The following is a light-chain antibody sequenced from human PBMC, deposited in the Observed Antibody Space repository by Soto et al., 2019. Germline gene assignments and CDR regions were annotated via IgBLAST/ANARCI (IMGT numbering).Light chain of an antibody. CDR1: QSVSSSY. CDR2: GSS. Sequence: EIVLTQYSGTLSLSPGERATLSCRASQSVSSSYLAWYQQKPGQAPRLLIYGSSSRATGIPDRFSGSGSGTDFTLTISRLEPEDFAVYYCQQYGISPGTFGQGTKVEIK. J-gene: IGKJ1*01. V-gene: IGKV3-20*01. CDR3: QQYGISPGT.